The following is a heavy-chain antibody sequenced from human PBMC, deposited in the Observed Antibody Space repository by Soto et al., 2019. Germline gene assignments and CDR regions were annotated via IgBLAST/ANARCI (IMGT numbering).Heavy chain of an antibody. D-gene: IGHD3-3*01. V-gene: IGHV5-51*01. CDR1: GYDFKHYW. J-gene: IGHJ5*02. Sequence: GESLKISWKGSGYDFKHYWIAWVRQTPGKGVEWMGVIYPGDSDTKYSPSFQGHVTISADKSIDTAYLQTSSLKASDTAIYYCARAVGYSDASDFYSLGPWGQGTLVTVSS. CDR2: IYPGDSDT. CDR3: ARAVGYSDASDFYSLGP.